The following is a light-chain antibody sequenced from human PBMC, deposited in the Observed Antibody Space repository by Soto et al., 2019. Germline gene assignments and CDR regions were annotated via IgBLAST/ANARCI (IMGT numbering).Light chain of an antibody. Sequence: DIQMTQSPSTLSVSLGDRITITCRASEDIDTSLAWFQQRPGKAPKVLIAGASGLMNGVPSTFSGSGSGTEFALTISSVQPDDFATNFCQHYDTFSWTFGQGTKVDIK. V-gene: IGKV1-5*01. CDR3: QHYDTFSWT. J-gene: IGKJ1*01. CDR2: GAS. CDR1: EDIDTS.